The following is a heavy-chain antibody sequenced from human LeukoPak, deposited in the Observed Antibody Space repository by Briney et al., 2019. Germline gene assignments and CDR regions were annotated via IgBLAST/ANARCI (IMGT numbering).Heavy chain of an antibody. CDR3: ARLDIVVVPSASSWFDP. J-gene: IGHJ5*02. D-gene: IGHD2-2*01. V-gene: IGHV3-74*01. Sequence: GGSLRLSCAASGFTFSSYWMHWVRQAPGKGLVWVSRINSDGRGTSYADSVKGRFTISRDNAKNTLYLQMNSLRVEDTAVYYCARLDIVVVPSASSWFDPWGQGTLVTVSS. CDR1: GFTFSSYW. CDR2: INSDGRGT.